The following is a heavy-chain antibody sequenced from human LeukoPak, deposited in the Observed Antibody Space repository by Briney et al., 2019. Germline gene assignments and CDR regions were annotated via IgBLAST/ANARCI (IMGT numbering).Heavy chain of an antibody. V-gene: IGHV4-61*02. J-gene: IGHJ4*02. CDR1: DESISSGSYS. D-gene: IGHD3-10*01. CDR2: IYTSGST. CDR3: ARDGISGSYYY. Sequence: SETLSLTCTVSDESISSGSYSWSWIRQPAGKGLEWIGRIYTSGSTNYNPSLKSRVTISADTSKNQFSLKLSSVTAADTAVYYCARDGISGSYYYWGQGTLVTVSS.